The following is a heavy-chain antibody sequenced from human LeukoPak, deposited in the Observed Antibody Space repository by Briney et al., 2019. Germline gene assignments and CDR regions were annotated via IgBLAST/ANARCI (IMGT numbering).Heavy chain of an antibody. CDR3: ARATYYYGSGSYFWDY. CDR1: GFTFDDYG. Sequence: GGSLRLSCAASGFTFDDYGMSWVRQAPGKGLEWVSGINWNGGSTGYADSVKGRFTISRDNAKNSLYLQMNSLRAEDTAVYYCARATYYYGSGSYFWDYWGQGTLVTVSS. CDR2: INWNGGST. J-gene: IGHJ4*02. D-gene: IGHD3-10*01. V-gene: IGHV3-20*04.